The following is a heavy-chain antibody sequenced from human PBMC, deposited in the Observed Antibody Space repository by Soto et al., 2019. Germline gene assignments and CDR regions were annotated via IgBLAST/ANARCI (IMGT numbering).Heavy chain of an antibody. CDR1: GFSLATSGVG. CDR2: IYWDDDK. V-gene: IGHV2-5*02. CDR3: AHRVGLQGNWNGGYFDF. D-gene: IGHD1-1*01. Sequence: QVTLEESGPTRVKPTQTLTLTCTFSGFSLATSGVGVGWVRQPPGKALERLALIYWDDDKRYSPSLSSRLTVTKDTSRNQVVLTMTNMDPVDTATYYCAHRVGLQGNWNGGYFDFWGQGALVTVSS. J-gene: IGHJ4*02.